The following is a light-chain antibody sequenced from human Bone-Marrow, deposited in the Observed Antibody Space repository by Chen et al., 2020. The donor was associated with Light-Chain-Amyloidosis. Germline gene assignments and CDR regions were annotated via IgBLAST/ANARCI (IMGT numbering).Light chain of an antibody. CDR2: RDT. CDR3: QSADSSGTYEVI. J-gene: IGLJ2*01. CDR1: DLPTKY. Sequence: SYELTQPPLVSVSPGKTARITCSGDDLPTKYAYWYQHKPGQAPVLVIHRDTERPSGISERFFGSSSGTTATLTISGVQAEDEADYHCQSADSSGTYEVIFGGGTKLTVL. V-gene: IGLV3-25*03.